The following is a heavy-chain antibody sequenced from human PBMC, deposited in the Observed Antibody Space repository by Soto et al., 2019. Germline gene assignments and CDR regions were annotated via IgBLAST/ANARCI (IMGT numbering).Heavy chain of an antibody. V-gene: IGHV1-3*01. CDR1: GYTFTSYA. J-gene: IGHJ3*02. Sequence: QVQLVQSGAEVKKPGASVKVSCKASGYTFTSYAMHWVRQAPGQRLEWMGWINAGNGNTKYSQKFQGRVTITRDTSASTAYMELSSRGSEDTAVYYCARWASMVRGVILADFDIWGQGTMVTVSS. CDR3: ARWASMVRGVILADFDI. D-gene: IGHD3-10*01. CDR2: INAGNGNT.